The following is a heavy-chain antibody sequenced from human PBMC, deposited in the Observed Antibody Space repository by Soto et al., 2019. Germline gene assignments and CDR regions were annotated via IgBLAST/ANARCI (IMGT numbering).Heavy chain of an antibody. V-gene: IGHV1-69*13. CDR2: IIPIFDIT. J-gene: IGHJ6*02. CDR3: ARPDEGGYSSNHHYYYALDV. Sequence: SVKVSCKASGGTFRSYSISWVRQAPGQGLEWMGGIIPIFDITNYAQKFQGRVTITADESTSTAYMELSSLGSDDTAVYYCARPDEGGYSSNHHYYYALDVWGQGTTVTV. CDR1: GGTFRSYS. D-gene: IGHD3-22*01.